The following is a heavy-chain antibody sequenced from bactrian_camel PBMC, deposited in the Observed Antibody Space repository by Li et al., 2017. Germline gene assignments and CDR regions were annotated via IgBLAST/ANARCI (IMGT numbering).Heavy chain of an antibody. V-gene: IGHV3S53*01. CDR2: IESSRSV. CDR1: GNSYRDYS. J-gene: IGHJ4*01. CDR3: AARTRGPYPPCRAAPADYLCDF. Sequence: VQLVESGGDSVQAGGSLRLSCKVSGNSYRDYSMAWFRQVDVKEREGIAAIESSRSVSYARSVQGRFTISLDNAKSTLDLEMNSLKPEDTGIYYCAARTRGPYPPCRAAPADYLCDFLGQGTQVTVS. D-gene: IGHD2*01.